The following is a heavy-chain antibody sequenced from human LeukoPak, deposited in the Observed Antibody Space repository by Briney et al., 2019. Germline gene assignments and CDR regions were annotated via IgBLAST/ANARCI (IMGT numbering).Heavy chain of an antibody. CDR3: ARHDKGYSGYVTLDY. V-gene: IGHV5-51*01. D-gene: IGHD5-12*01. Sequence: GESLKISCKGSGYSFTSYWIGWVRQMPGKGLEWMGIIKPGYSDIRYSPSFQGQVTISADKSISTAYLQWSSLKASDTAIYYCARHDKGYSGYVTLDYWGQGTLVTVSS. CDR1: GYSFTSYW. CDR2: IKPGYSDI. J-gene: IGHJ4*02.